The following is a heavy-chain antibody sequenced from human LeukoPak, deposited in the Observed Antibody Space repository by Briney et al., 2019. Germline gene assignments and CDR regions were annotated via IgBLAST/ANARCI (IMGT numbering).Heavy chain of an antibody. Sequence: GGSLRLSCAASGFTFSSYAMSWVRQAPGKGLEWVSAISGSGGSTYYADSVKGRFTISRDNSKNTLYLQMNSLRAEDTAVYYCAKRSLKPTRGDSSGYYPHWGQGTLVTVSS. CDR2: ISGSGGST. V-gene: IGHV3-23*01. CDR1: GFTFSSYA. J-gene: IGHJ4*02. CDR3: AKRSLKPTRGDSSGYYPH. D-gene: IGHD3-22*01.